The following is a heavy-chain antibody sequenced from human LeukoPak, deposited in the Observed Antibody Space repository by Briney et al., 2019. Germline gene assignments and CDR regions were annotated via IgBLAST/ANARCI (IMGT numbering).Heavy chain of an antibody. Sequence: GGSVRLSCAASGFIFSSYEMNWVRQAPGKGLEWVSYISSSGSTIYYADSVKGRFTISRDNAKNSLYLQMNSLRVGDPAAYYCVTVPETRIQPAGAIDTCGAGTMGTASS. CDR2: ISSSGSTI. D-gene: IGHD5-18*01. CDR3: VTVPETRIQPAGAIDT. J-gene: IGHJ3*02. V-gene: IGHV3-48*03. CDR1: GFIFSSYE.